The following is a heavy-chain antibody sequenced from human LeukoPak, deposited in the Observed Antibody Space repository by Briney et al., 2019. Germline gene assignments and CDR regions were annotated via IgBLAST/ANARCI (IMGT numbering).Heavy chain of an antibody. CDR1: GYTFTKYA. Sequence: ASVKVSCKASGYTFTKYAMNWVRQAPGQGLEWMGWINPKSGGTNYAQYFQGRVTMTRDTSSTTVYMDLTWLRSDDTAVYFCARPLGSLKEYWWFDPWGQGTLVTVSS. V-gene: IGHV1-2*02. CDR2: INPKSGGT. CDR3: ARPLGSLKEYWWFDP. D-gene: IGHD2/OR15-2a*01. J-gene: IGHJ5*02.